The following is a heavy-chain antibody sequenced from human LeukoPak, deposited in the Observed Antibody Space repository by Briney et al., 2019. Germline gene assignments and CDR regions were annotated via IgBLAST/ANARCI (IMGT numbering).Heavy chain of an antibody. Sequence: PSETLSLTCTVSGGYISDNYWSWIRQPPGKGLEWIGYAYYSGHTNYNSSLKSRVTMSLDTSKSQFSLRLSSVTAADTAVYFCARHPFATPFDYWGPGTLVTVSS. CDR2: AYYSGHT. V-gene: IGHV4-59*08. J-gene: IGHJ4*02. D-gene: IGHD2-15*01. CDR1: GGYISDNY. CDR3: ARHPFATPFDY.